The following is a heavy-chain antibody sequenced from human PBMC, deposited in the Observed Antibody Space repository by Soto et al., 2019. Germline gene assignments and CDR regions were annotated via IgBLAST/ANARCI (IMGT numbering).Heavy chain of an antibody. CDR2: ISYDGSNK. D-gene: IGHD3-3*01. CDR1: GFTFSSYG. CDR3: ANGDYDFWSGYYSGLDY. J-gene: IGHJ4*02. Sequence: QVQLVEFGGGVVQPGKSLRLSCAASGFTFSSYGMHWVRQAPGKGLEWVAVISYDGSNKYYADSVKGRFTISRDNSKNTLYLQMNSLRAEDTAVYYCANGDYDFWSGYYSGLDYWGQGTLDTVSS. V-gene: IGHV3-30*18.